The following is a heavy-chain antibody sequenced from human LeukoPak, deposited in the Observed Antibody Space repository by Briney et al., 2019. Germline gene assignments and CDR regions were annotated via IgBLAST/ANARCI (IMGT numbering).Heavy chain of an antibody. D-gene: IGHD6-13*01. V-gene: IGHV3-64*01. CDR2: ISSNGGST. CDR1: GFTFSSYA. CDR3: ARGLSAAGLSNYYGMDV. J-gene: IGHJ6*02. Sequence: SGGSLRLSCAASGFTFSSYAMHWVRQAPGKGLEYVSAISSNGGSTYYANSVKGRFTISRDNSKNTLYLQMGSLRAEDMAVYYCARGLSAAGLSNYYGMDVWGQGTTVTVSS.